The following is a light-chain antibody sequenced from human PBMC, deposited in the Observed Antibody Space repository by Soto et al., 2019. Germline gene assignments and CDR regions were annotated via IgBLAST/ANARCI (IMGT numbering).Light chain of an antibody. CDR1: SSDVGSYNL. Sequence: HSVLTQPASVSGSPGQSITISCTGTSSDVGSYNLVSWYQQHPGKAPKLMIHEGSKRPSGVSNRFSGSKSGNTASLTISGLQAEDEADYYCCSYARSSTYVFGTGTKVTVL. J-gene: IGLJ1*01. CDR3: CSYARSSTYV. CDR2: EGS. V-gene: IGLV2-23*01.